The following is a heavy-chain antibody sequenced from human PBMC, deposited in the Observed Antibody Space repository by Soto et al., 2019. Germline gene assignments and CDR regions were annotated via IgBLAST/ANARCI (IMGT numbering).Heavy chain of an antibody. CDR3: IGSFPF. CDR1: GFPFANFL. CDR2: IRSQPYGGTT. Sequence: EVYLVESGGGLVEPGRSLRLSCTGSGFPFANFLMSWFRQAPGKGLEWVGFIRSQPYGGTTQYAASVRGRFTISRYDSKGIAYLQMNSLKSEDSGVYYCIGSFPFWGQGTLVTVSS. J-gene: IGHJ1*01. V-gene: IGHV3-49*03. D-gene: IGHD3-10*01.